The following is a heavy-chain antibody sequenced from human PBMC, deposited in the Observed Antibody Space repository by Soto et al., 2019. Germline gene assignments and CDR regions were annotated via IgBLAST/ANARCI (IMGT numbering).Heavy chain of an antibody. J-gene: IGHJ6*02. Sequence: ASVKVSCKASGYTFTNYYIHWVRQAPGQGLEWMGILNPSGGNSGYSQKFQGRVTMTTDTSTSTVYMELSSLRSEDTAVYYCAKDLDGGRGMDTYNYYYALDAWGQGTTVTVSS. CDR2: LNPSGGNS. D-gene: IGHD1-1*01. CDR1: GYTFTNYY. CDR3: AKDLDGGRGMDTYNYYYALDA. V-gene: IGHV1-46*01.